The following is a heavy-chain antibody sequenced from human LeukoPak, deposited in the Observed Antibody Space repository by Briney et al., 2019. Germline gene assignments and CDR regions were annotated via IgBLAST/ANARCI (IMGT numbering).Heavy chain of an antibody. CDR1: GASISSNNW. D-gene: IGHD6-13*01. CDR2: IYHSGST. CDR3: ASAEPRGIIWYPY. Sequence: SGTLSLTCAVSGASISSNNWWWSWVRQPPGKGLEWIGEIYHSGSTNYNPSLKSRVTISVDKSKNQFSLKLSSVTAADTAVYYCASAEPRGIIWYPYWGQGTLVTVSS. J-gene: IGHJ4*02. V-gene: IGHV4-4*02.